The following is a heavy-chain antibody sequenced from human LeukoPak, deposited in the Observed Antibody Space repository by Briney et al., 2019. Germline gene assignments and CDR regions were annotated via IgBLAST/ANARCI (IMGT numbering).Heavy chain of an antibody. J-gene: IGHJ5*02. CDR1: GGSISSSSYY. CDR2: IYYSGST. CDR3: ARHSSNSYYDFWSGSNWFDP. D-gene: IGHD3-3*01. Sequence: SETLSLTCTVSGGSISSSSYYWGWIRQPPGKGLEWIGSIYYSGSTYYNPSLKSRVTISVDTSKNQFSLKLSSVTAADTAVYYCARHSSNSYYDFWSGSNWFDPWGQGTLVTVSS. V-gene: IGHV4-39*01.